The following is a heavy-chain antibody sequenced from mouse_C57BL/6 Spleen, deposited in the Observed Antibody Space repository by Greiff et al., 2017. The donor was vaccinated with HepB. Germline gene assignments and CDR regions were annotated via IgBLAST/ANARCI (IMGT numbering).Heavy chain of an antibody. Sequence: QVQLQQPGAELVKPGASVKLSCKASGYTFTSYWMHWVKQRPGQGLEWIGMIHPNSGSTNYNEKFKSKATLTVDKSSSTAYMQLSSLTSEDSAVYYCEGVTTYDFDYWGQGTTLTVSS. CDR3: EGVTTYDFDY. D-gene: IGHD2-2*01. V-gene: IGHV1-64*01. J-gene: IGHJ2*01. CDR2: IHPNSGST. CDR1: GYTFTSYW.